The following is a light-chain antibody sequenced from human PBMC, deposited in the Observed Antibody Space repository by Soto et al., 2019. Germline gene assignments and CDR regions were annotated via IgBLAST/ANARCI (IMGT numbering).Light chain of an antibody. V-gene: IGKV3-20*01. CDR3: HHYGSP. Sequence: EIVLTQSPGTLSLSPGERATLSSRASQSISSGYLAWYQQIPGQAPRLLIYGASSRAGGTPDRFSGSGSGTDFTLSISRLEPGDSAVYYCHHYGSPFGPGTKVEIK. J-gene: IGKJ3*01. CDR1: QSISSGY. CDR2: GAS.